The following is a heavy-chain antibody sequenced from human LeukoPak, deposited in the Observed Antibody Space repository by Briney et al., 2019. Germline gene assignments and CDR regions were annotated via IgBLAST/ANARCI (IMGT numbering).Heavy chain of an antibody. CDR2: IYYSGST. J-gene: IGHJ4*02. V-gene: IGHV4-39*01. Sequence: PSETLSLTCTVSGGSITSSSYYSGWFRQPPGKGLEWIGTIYYSGSTYYNPSLRSRVTISVDTSKNQFSLRLSSVTAADTGVYYCARRYYGSGSHEGYWGQGTLVTVSS. CDR3: ARRYYGSGSHEGY. D-gene: IGHD3-10*01. CDR1: GGSITSSSYY.